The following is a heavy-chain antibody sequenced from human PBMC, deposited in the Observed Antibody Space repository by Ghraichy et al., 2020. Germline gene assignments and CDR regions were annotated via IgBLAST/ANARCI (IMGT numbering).Heavy chain of an antibody. CDR2: ISYSGSA. V-gene: IGHV4-59*01. Sequence: GSLRLSCTVSSGSMSYYYWSWIRQPPGKGLEWIGYISYSGSATYNPSLKRPVTISVDTSKNQFSLKLSSVTAADTAVYYCARTGGTNYVDWYFDLWGRVNLVTVSS. CDR3: ARTGGTNYVDWYFDL. D-gene: IGHD1-26*01. CDR1: SGSMSYYY. J-gene: IGHJ2*01.